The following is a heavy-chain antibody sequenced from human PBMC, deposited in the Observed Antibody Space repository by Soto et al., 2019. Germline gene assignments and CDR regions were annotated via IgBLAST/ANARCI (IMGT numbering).Heavy chain of an antibody. CDR2: INYSGVT. J-gene: IGHJ4*02. V-gene: IGHV4-61*01. CDR3: ARGRTEGTISPSDY. D-gene: IGHD1-1*01. Sequence: SETLSLTCSVSGGSVSSGYYSWNWIRQPPGKGLEWIGYINYSGVTHYNPSLKSRVTISVDTSKNQFSLKVGSVTAADTALYYCARGRTEGTISPSDYWGQGTLVTVSS. CDR1: GGSVSSGYYS.